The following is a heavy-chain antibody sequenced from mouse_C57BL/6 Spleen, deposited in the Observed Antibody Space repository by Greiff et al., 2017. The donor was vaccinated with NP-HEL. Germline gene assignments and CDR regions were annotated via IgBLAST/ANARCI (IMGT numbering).Heavy chain of an antibody. J-gene: IGHJ3*01. CDR2: FYPGSGSI. D-gene: IGHD1-1*02. Sequence: QVQLQQSGAELVKPGASVKLSCKASGYTFTEYSIHWVKQRSGQGLEWIGWFYPGSGSIKYTEKFKDKATLTADKSSITVYMELSRLTSEDSAVYSCDRHEVRAMAPSNLFAYWGQGTLVTVSA. CDR3: DRHEVRAMAPSNLFAY. CDR1: GYTFTEYS. V-gene: IGHV1-62-2*01.